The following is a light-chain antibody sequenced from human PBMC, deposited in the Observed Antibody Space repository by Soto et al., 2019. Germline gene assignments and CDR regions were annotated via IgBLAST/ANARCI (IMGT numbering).Light chain of an antibody. CDR1: QSVSSY. CDR3: QQRSNLPSLT. Sequence: EIVLTQSPATLSLSPGERATLSCRASQSVSSYLAWYQQKPGQAPRLLIYDASNRATGIPARFSGSGSGTDFTLTISSLAPEDFAVYYCQQRSNLPSLTFGGGTKVEIK. V-gene: IGKV3-11*01. CDR2: DAS. J-gene: IGKJ4*01.